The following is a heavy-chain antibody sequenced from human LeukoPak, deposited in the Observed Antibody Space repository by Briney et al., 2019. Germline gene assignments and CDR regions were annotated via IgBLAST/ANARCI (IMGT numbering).Heavy chain of an antibody. D-gene: IGHD6-13*01. CDR3: ARLTTSGYSSSWDDAFDI. CDR2: IWYDGSNK. CDR1: GFTFSDYY. Sequence: GGSLRLSCAASGFTFSDYYMSWIRQAPGKGLEWVAVIWYDGSNKYYADSVKGRFTISRDNSKNTLYLQMNSLRAEDTAVYYCARLTTSGYSSSWDDAFDIWGQGTMVTVSS. J-gene: IGHJ3*02. V-gene: IGHV3-33*08.